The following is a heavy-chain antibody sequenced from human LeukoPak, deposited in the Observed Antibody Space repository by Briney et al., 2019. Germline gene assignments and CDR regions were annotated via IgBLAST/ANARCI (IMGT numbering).Heavy chain of an antibody. CDR1: GFTFSSYS. CDR2: ISSSSSYI. Sequence: GGSLRLSCAASGFTFSSYSMNWVRQAPGKGLEWVSSISSSSSYIYYADSVKGRFTISRDNAKSSLYLQMYSLRAEDTAVYYCAADTAMVRDLDYWGQGTLVTVSS. D-gene: IGHD5-18*01. J-gene: IGHJ4*02. CDR3: AADTAMVRDLDY. V-gene: IGHV3-21*01.